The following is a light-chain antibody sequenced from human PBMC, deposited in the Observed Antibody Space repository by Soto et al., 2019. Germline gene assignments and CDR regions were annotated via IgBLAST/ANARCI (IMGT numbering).Light chain of an antibody. J-gene: IGLJ1*01. V-gene: IGLV1-44*01. Sequence: SVLTQPPSVAGTPGQRVIISCSGSRSNIGSNSVNWYQQLPGTAPKLLIYINDQRPSGVPDRFSGSTSGTSVSLAISGLQSEDEADYYCASWDDRLKGYVFGTGTKVTVL. CDR2: IND. CDR1: RSNIGSNS. CDR3: ASWDDRLKGYV.